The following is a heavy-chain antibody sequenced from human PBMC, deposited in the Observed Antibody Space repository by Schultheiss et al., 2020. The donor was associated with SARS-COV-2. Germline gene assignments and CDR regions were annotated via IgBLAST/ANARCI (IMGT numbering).Heavy chain of an antibody. CDR1: GFTFSSYG. V-gene: IGHV3-23*01. Sequence: GESLKISCAASGFTFSSYGMHWVRQAPGKGLEWVSAISGSGGSTYYADSVKGRFTISRDNSKNTLYLQMNSLRAEDTAVYYCAPRPSSSSSTTLDYWGQGTLVTVSS. J-gene: IGHJ4*02. D-gene: IGHD6-6*01. CDR2: ISGSGGST. CDR3: APRPSSSSSTTLDY.